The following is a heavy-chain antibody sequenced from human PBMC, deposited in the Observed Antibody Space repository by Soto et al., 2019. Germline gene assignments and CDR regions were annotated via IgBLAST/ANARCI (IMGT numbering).Heavy chain of an antibody. CDR1: GFTFSRYV. Sequence: GGSLRLSCAASGFTFSRYVMTWVRQVPGKGLEWVSVISARGGNTYYADFVKGRFTISRDNSENTLYLQMNSLRAEDTAVYYCAKSITMIVVVETNSDFRGQATLVPVSP. D-gene: IGHD3-22*01. V-gene: IGHV3-23*01. J-gene: IGHJ4*02. CDR2: ISARGGNT. CDR3: AKSITMIVVVETNSDF.